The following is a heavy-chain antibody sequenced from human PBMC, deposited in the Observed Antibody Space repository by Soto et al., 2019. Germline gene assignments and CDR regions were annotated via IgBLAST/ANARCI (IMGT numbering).Heavy chain of an antibody. Sequence: QVQLVESGGGVIQPGKSLRLSCAASGFSFSNYGMHWVRLAPGRGLEWVAVISYDGSTKYYGDSVKGRFTISRDNSINKLYLQRNSLRDAATALYYCAKDKTSHFWSGFPPYYSYTMDIWGPGTTVTVSS. CDR1: GFSFSNYG. CDR3: AKDKTSHFWSGFPPYYSYTMDI. V-gene: IGHV3-30*18. J-gene: IGHJ6*02. CDR2: ISYDGSTK. D-gene: IGHD3-3*02.